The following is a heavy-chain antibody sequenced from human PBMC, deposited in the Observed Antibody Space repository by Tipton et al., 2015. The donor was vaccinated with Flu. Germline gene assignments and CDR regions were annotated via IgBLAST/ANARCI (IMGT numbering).Heavy chain of an antibody. CDR3: ARAWAAAGSA. CDR2: IKQDGSQK. CDR1: GFTFSSYG. J-gene: IGHJ5*02. V-gene: IGHV3-7*01. Sequence: SLRLSCAASGFTFSSYGMHWVRQAPGKGLEWVANIKQDGSQKYYVDSVKGRFIISRDNARNSLYLQMNSLRSEDTALYYCARAWAAAGSAWGQGTLVTVSS. D-gene: IGHD6-13*01.